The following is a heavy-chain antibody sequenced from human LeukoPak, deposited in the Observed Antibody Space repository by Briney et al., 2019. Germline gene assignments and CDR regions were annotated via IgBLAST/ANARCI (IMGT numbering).Heavy chain of an antibody. CDR3: ASGLADSTSFDY. CDR2: MNPNSGNT. CDR1: GYTFTSYD. J-gene: IGHJ4*02. V-gene: IGHV1-8*03. D-gene: IGHD2-2*01. Sequence: ASVKVSCKASGYTFTSYDINWVRQATGQGLEWMGWMNPNSGNTGYAQKFQGRVTITRNTSISTAYMELSSLRSEDTAVYYCASGLADSTSFDYWGQGTLVTVSS.